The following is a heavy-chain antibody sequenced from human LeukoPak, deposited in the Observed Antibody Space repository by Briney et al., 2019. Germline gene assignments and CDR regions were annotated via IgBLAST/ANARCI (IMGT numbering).Heavy chain of an antibody. J-gene: IGHJ4*02. CDR2: IYYGGST. D-gene: IGHD2-8*01. V-gene: IGHV4-30-4*01. CDR3: ASQSYDIVRFDY. Sequence: SETLSLTCTVSGGSISSGDYYWSWIHQPPGKGLEWIGYIYYGGSTYYNPSLKSRVTISVDTSKNQFSLKLSSVTAADTAVYHCASQSYDIVRFDYWGQGTLVTVSS. CDR1: GGSISSGDYY.